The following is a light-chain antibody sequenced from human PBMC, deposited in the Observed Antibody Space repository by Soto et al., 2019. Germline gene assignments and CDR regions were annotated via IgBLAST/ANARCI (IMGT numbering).Light chain of an antibody. J-gene: IGKJ5*01. CDR2: GAF. Sequence: EIVLTQSPATLSLSPGEIATLSFSASQSVSSSYLAWYQQKPGQAPRLLIYGAFSRANGTPDRFSGSGSGTHFTLTISRLEPGDFAVYYCQHFGGTTFTFGQGTRLEIK. CDR1: QSVSSSY. CDR3: QHFGGTTFT. V-gene: IGKV3-20*01.